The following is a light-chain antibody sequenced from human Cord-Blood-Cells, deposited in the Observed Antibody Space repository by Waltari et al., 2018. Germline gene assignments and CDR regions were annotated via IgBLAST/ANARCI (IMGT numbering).Light chain of an antibody. CDR1: PGISSY. Sequence: AIRMPQSPSSLSASTGDRVTITCRASPGISSYLAWYQQKPGKAPKLLIYAASTLQIGVPSRFSGSGSGTDFTLTISCLQSEDFATYYCQQYYSYPFTFGPGTKVDIK. V-gene: IGKV1-8*01. CDR2: AAS. J-gene: IGKJ3*01. CDR3: QQYYSYPFT.